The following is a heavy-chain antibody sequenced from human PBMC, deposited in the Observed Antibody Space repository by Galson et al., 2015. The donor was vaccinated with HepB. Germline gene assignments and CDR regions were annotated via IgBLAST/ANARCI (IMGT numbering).Heavy chain of an antibody. CDR1: GYTFTSYG. CDR2: ISAYNGNT. V-gene: IGHV1-18*01. Sequence: SVKVSCKASGYTFTSYGISWVRQAPGQGLEWMGWISAYNGNTNYAQKLQGRVTMTTDTSTSTAYMELRSLRSDDTAVYYCARRAYDILTGYYGLGYWGQGTLVTVSS. CDR3: ARRAYDILTGYYGLGY. D-gene: IGHD3-9*01. J-gene: IGHJ4*02.